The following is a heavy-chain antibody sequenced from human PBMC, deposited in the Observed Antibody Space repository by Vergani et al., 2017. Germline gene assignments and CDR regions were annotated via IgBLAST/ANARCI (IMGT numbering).Heavy chain of an antibody. V-gene: IGHV3-30*02. J-gene: IGHJ4*02. D-gene: IGHD6-13*01. CDR2: IRYDGSKK. CDR3: AKAPRVGITGHFDY. CDR1: GFTFSTYG. Sequence: QVQLVESGGGVVQPGGSLRLSCSASGFTFSTYGMHWVRQAPGKGLEWVAFIRYDGSKKDYADSVKGRFTISRDNSKNTLYLQMNSLRAEDTAVYYCAKAPRVGITGHFDYWGQGTLVTVSS.